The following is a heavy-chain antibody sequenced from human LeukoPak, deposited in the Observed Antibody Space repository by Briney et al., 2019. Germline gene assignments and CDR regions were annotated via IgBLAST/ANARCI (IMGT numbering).Heavy chain of an antibody. CDR1: GGSFSGYY. D-gene: IGHD1-26*01. J-gene: IGHJ4*02. V-gene: IGHV4-34*01. CDR2: INHSGST. CDR3: AKSGGYGLIDY. Sequence: SETLSLTCAVYGGSFSGYYWNWIRQSPGKGLEWIGEINHSGSTNYNPSLKSRVTISVDTSKNQFSLKLSSVTAADTAIYYCAKSGGYGLIDYWGQGTLVTVSS.